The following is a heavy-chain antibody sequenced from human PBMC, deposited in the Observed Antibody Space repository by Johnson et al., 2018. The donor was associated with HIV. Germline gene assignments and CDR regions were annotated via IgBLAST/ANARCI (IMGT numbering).Heavy chain of an antibody. CDR2: IYSGGDT. Sequence: VLLVESGGGLVQPGGSLRLSCAASGFIVRSNYMNWVRQAPGKGLEWVSVIYSGGDTYYSDSVMGRFTISRDTSKNTLYLQMNSLRGDDTAVYYCTRVSSTSCALDIWGQGTLVTVSS. CDR1: GFIVRSNY. D-gene: IGHD2-15*01. CDR3: TRVSSTSCALDI. V-gene: IGHV3-66*01. J-gene: IGHJ3*02.